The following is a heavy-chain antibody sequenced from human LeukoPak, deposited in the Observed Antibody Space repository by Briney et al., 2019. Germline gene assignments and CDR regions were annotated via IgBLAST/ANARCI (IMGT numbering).Heavy chain of an antibody. D-gene: IGHD3-10*01. CDR2: IYYSGST. Sequence: PSETLSLTCTVSGGSISSSSYYWGWIRQPPGKGLEWIGSIYYSGSTYYNPSLKSRVTISVDTSKNQFSLKLSSVTAADTAVYYCARWVRYYGSGSDYRGFWFDPWGQGTLVTVSS. CDR3: ARWVRYYGSGSDYRGFWFDP. J-gene: IGHJ5*02. CDR1: GGSISSSSYY. V-gene: IGHV4-39*07.